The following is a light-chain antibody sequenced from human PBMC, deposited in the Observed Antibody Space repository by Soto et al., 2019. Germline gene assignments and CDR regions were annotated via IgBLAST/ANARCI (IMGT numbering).Light chain of an antibody. CDR2: AAS. V-gene: IGKV1-39*01. J-gene: IGKJ4*01. CDR1: QSISNW. CDR3: QQSYSTPPKLT. Sequence: DIQMTQSPSTLPASVGDRVTITCRASQSISNWLAWYQQKPGKAPKLLIYAASSLQSGVPSRFSGSGSGTDFTLTISSLQPEDFATYFCQQSYSTPPKLTFGGGTKVDIK.